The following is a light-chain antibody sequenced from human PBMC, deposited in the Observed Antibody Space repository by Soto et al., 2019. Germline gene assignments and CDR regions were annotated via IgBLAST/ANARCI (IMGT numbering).Light chain of an antibody. Sequence: QSALTQPASVSGSPGQSITISCTGASSDVGGFDYVSWSQQHPGKSPKLLIYEVSNRPSGVSNRFSASKSGNTASLTISGLQPEEEADYYCSSYTGRKAWVFGGGTKVTVL. V-gene: IGLV2-14*01. CDR3: SSYTGRKAWV. CDR2: EVS. J-gene: IGLJ3*02. CDR1: SSDVGGFDY.